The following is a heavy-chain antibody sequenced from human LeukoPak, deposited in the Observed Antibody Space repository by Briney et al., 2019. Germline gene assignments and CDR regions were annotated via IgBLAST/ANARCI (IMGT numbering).Heavy chain of an antibody. J-gene: IGHJ4*02. CDR1: GGSFNTYY. CDR3: ARHGSDWAFDF. CDR2: ITDSGNT. D-gene: IGHD6-19*01. Sequence: SETLSLTCTVSGGSFNTYYWSWIRQPPGKALEWIGFITDSGNTYYNPSLQSRLAISVDTSKTHFFLKLRSVAAADTAIYYCARHGSDWAFDFWGQGTLVTVSS. V-gene: IGHV4-59*08.